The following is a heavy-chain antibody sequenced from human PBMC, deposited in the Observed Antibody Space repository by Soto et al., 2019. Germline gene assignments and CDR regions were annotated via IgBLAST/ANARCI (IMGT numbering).Heavy chain of an antibody. CDR2: IIPIFGTA. J-gene: IGHJ4*02. CDR3: ARTGGRHSGGIDY. D-gene: IGHD2-8*02. CDR1: GGTFSSYS. Sequence: QVQLVQSGAEVKKPGSSVKVSCKASGGTFSSYSINWVRQAPGQGLEWMGEIIPIFGTANYAQKFQGRDTTTADASTSTAYMELSSLRAEDTAVYYCARTGGRHSGGIDYWGQGTLVTVSS. V-gene: IGHV1-69*01.